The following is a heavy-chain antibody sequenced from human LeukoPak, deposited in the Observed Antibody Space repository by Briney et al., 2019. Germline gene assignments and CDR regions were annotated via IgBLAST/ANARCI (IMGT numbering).Heavy chain of an antibody. J-gene: IGHJ1*01. CDR1: GGTFSSYA. CDR2: IIPIFGTA. D-gene: IGHD2-21*02. Sequence: SVKVSCKASGGTFSSYAISWVRQAPGQGLEWMGGIIPIFGTANYAQKFQGRVTITADESTSTAYMELSSLRSEDTAVYYCARSYCGGVCYDAEYLQHWGQGTLVTVSS. CDR3: ARSYCGGVCYDAEYLQH. V-gene: IGHV1-69*01.